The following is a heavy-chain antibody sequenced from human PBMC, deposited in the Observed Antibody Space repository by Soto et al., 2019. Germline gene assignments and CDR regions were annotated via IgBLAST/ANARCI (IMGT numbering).Heavy chain of an antibody. D-gene: IGHD2-15*01. Sequence: EVQLVESGGGLVKPGGSLSLSCAASGFTFSNVWMSWVRQAPGKGLEWVGRIKRRADGGTTDYATPVRGRFTVSRDDSKNTLYLQMNSLKTEDTAVYYCTAGCCSGGSCYSVVYWGQGTLVTVSS. CDR3: TAGCCSGGSCYSVVY. CDR2: IKRRADGGTT. CDR1: GFTFSNVW. V-gene: IGHV3-15*01. J-gene: IGHJ4*02.